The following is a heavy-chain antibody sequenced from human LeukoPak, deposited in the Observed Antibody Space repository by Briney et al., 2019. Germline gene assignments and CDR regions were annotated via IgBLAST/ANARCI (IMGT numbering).Heavy chain of an antibody. CDR3: ARASYSGCDWDF. CDR2: INPNSGGT. D-gene: IGHD5-12*01. J-gene: IGHJ4*02. CDR1: GYTFRDHY. Sequence: ASVEVSCKASGYTFRDHYIYWVRQAPGQGLEWMGWINPNSGGTNYVQKFQGRVTMTRDRSISTAYMELSRLTSDDTAVYYCARASYSGCDWDFWGQGTLVTVSS. V-gene: IGHV1-2*02.